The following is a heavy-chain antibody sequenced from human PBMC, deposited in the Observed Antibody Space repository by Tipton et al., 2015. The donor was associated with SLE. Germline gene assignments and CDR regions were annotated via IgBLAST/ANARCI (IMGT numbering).Heavy chain of an antibody. J-gene: IGHJ4*02. CDR3: ARGGFSTVTSFDY. V-gene: IGHV4-59*11. CDR1: GGSISSHY. CDR2: IYHSGTA. Sequence: TLSLTCTVSGGSISSHYWSWIRQPPGKGLEWIGSIYHSGTAYYNPSLKSRVTISVNTSKNQFSLKVRSVTAADTAVYYCARGGFSTVTSFDYWGQGTLVTVSS. D-gene: IGHD4-11*01.